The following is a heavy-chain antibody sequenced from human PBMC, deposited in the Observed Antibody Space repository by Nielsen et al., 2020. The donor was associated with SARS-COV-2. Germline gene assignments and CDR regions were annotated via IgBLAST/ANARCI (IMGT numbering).Heavy chain of an antibody. V-gene: IGHV3-30-3*01. Sequence: GESLKISCAASGFTFSSYAMHWVRQAPGKGLEWVAVISYDGSNKYYADSVKGRFTISRDNSKNTLFLQMNSLRAEDTAVYYCAKQYSDNYYDAFDIWGQGTMVTVSS. CDR1: GFTFSSYA. J-gene: IGHJ3*02. CDR3: AKQYSDNYYDAFDI. CDR2: ISYDGSNK. D-gene: IGHD5-12*01.